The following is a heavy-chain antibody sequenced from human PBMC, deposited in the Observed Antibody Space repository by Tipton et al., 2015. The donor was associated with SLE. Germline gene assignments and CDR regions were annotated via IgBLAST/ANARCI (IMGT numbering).Heavy chain of an antibody. V-gene: IGHV5-51*01. CDR3: ARELRSAGYSDC. Sequence: VQLVQSGAEVKKPGESLRISCKGSGYSFTSYWISWVRQMPGKGLEWMGIIYPSDSDTRYSPSFQGQVTISVDKSIDTAYLQWSSLRASDTAIYYCARELRSAGYSDCWGQGTLVTVSS. J-gene: IGHJ4*02. CDR2: IYPSDSDT. CDR1: GYSFTSYW. D-gene: IGHD3-9*01.